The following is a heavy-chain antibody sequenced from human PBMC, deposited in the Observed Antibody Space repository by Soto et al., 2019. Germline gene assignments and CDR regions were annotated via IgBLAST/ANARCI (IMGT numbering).Heavy chain of an antibody. J-gene: IGHJ6*01. Sequence: QVQLQESGPGLVKPSETLSLTCTVSGGSVSSGSYYWSWIRQPPGKGLEWIGYIYYSGSTNYNPSLKSRVTISVDTSKNQFSLKLSSVTAADTAVYYCAREPGCGGDCPDFYGMDVW. D-gene: IGHD2-21*02. CDR3: AREPGCGGDCPDFYGMDV. V-gene: IGHV4-61*01. CDR1: GGSVSSGSYY. CDR2: IYYSGST.